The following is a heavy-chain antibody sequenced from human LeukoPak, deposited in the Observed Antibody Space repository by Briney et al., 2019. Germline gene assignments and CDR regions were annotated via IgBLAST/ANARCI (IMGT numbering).Heavy chain of an antibody. V-gene: IGHV3-21*01. J-gene: IGHJ4*02. D-gene: IGHD5-12*01. CDR2: ISSSSSYI. CDR3: ARDPRGYSGYDPYYFDY. CDR1: GFTFSSYA. Sequence: GGSLRLSCAASGFTFSSYAMSWVRQAPGKGLEWVSSISSSSSYIYYADSVKGRFTISRDNAKNSLYLQMNSLRAKDTAVYYCARDPRGYSGYDPYYFDYWGQGTLVTVSS.